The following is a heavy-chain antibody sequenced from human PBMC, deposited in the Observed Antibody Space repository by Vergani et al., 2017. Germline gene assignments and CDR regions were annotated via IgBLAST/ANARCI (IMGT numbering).Heavy chain of an antibody. CDR1: GGSFSGYY. J-gene: IGHJ4*02. Sequence: QVQLQQWGAGLLKPSETLSLTCAVYGGSFSGYYWRWIRPPPWKGLEWFGEINHSGTTNYNPSLKRRVTISVDTSKSPFSLKLSSVTAADTAVYYCASRGYSYGGGFDYWGQGTLVTVSS. CDR3: ASRGYSYGGGFDY. CDR2: INHSGTT. D-gene: IGHD5-18*01. V-gene: IGHV4-34*01.